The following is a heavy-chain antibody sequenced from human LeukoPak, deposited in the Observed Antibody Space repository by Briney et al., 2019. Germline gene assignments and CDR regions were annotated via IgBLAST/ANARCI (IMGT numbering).Heavy chain of an antibody. J-gene: IGHJ4*02. CDR3: ARRYFDY. V-gene: IGHV3-7*01. Sequence: GGSLRLSCEASGFIFSSYWMTWVRQAPGKGPAWVATIKRDGGEKYYVDAVKGRFTISRDNAKNSLYLQMSGLRAEDTAVYYCARRYFDYWGQGTLVTVSS. CDR2: IKRDGGEK. CDR1: GFIFSSYW.